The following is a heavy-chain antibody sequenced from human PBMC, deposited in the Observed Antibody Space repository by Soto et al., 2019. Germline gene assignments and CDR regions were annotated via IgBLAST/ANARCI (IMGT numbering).Heavy chain of an antibody. CDR2: IYHSGST. CDR1: GGSISSSNW. V-gene: IGHV4-4*02. D-gene: IGHD3-10*01. J-gene: IGHJ4*02. CDR3: ARKNYGSGSYPFDY. Sequence: SETLSLTCAVSGGSISSSNWGSLVRQPPGKGLEGIGEIYHSGSTNYNPSSKSRVTISVDKSKYQFSLKLSSVTAADTAVYYCARKNYGSGSYPFDYWGQGTLVTVSS.